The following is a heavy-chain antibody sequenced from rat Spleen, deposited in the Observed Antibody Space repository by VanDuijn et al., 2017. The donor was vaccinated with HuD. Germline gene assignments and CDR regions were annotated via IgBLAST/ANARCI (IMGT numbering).Heavy chain of an antibody. CDR1: GYDITSNY. V-gene: IGHV3-1*01. J-gene: IGHJ4*01. CDR2: ITYSGGI. CDR3: ARWDYYDGTYGVMDA. D-gene: IGHD1-12*02. Sequence: EVQLQESGPGLVKPSQSLSLTCSVTGYDITSNYWGWIRQFPGNEMELMGFITYSGGISYNPSLKSRISITRDTSKNQVFLQVNSVTTEDTATYYCARWDYYDGTYGVMDAWGQGASVTVSS.